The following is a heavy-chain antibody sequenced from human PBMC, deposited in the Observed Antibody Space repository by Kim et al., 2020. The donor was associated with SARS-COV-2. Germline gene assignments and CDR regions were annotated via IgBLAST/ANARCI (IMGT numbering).Heavy chain of an antibody. J-gene: IGHJ4*02. CDR3: AKVDCAGDCYPYYFDF. CDR2: IYSGGSST. D-gene: IGHD2-21*02. Sequence: GGSLRLFYTASGFTFSSYAMSWVRQAPGKGLEWVSVIYSGGSSTYYADSVKGRFTISRDNSKNTLYLQMNSLRAEDTAVYYCAKVDCAGDCYPYYFDFWGQGTLVTVSS. CDR1: GFTFSSYA. V-gene: IGHV3-23*03.